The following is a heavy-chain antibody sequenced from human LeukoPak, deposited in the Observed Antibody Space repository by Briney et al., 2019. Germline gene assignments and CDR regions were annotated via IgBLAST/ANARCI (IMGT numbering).Heavy chain of an antibody. CDR3: ARDRDGYLYYFDY. Sequence: PSETLSLTCTVSGGSISSYYWSWIRQPPGKGLEWIGHIYYSGSTNYNPSLKSRVTISVDTSKNQFSLKLSSVTAADTAVYYCARDRDGYLYYFDYWGQGTLVTVSS. CDR1: GGSISSYY. D-gene: IGHD5-24*01. J-gene: IGHJ4*02. CDR2: IYYSGST. V-gene: IGHV4-59*01.